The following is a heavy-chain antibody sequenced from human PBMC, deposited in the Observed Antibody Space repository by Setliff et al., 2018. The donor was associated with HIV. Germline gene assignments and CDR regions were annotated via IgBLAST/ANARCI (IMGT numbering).Heavy chain of an antibody. J-gene: IGHJ4*02. CDR3: TIHTGLDY. CDR1: GLTFSRYA. CDR2: VSGRGSDK. V-gene: IGHV3-23*01. D-gene: IGHD5-18*01. Sequence: PGGSLRLSCAASGLTFSRYAVSWVRQAPGKGLEWVSSVSGRGSDKYYADSVKGRFIISRDNSRNTLYLQMNSLKTEDTAVYYCTIHTGLDYWGQGTLVTVSS.